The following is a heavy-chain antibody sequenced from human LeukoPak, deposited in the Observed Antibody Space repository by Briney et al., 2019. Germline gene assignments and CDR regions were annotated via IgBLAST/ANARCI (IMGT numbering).Heavy chain of an antibody. D-gene: IGHD2-2*01. Sequence: SVKVSCKASGGTFSSYAISWVRQAPGQGLEWMGGIIPIFGTANYAQKFQGRVTITADESTSTAYMELSSLRSDDTAVYYCARSWLVPAAFDYWGQGTLVTVSS. V-gene: IGHV1-69*13. J-gene: IGHJ4*02. CDR3: ARSWLVPAAFDY. CDR1: GGTFSSYA. CDR2: IIPIFGTA.